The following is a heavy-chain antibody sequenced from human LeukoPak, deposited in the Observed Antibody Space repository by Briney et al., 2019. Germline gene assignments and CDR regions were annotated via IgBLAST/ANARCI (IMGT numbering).Heavy chain of an antibody. V-gene: IGHV3-7*01. CDR1: GGSISSSSYY. Sequence: ETLSLTCTVSGGSISSSSYYWGWIRQPPGKGLEWVANIKQDGSEKYYVDSVKGRFTISRDNAKNSLYLQMNSLRAEDTAVYYCARRGTNGVKRYYFDYWGQGTLVTVSS. J-gene: IGHJ4*02. D-gene: IGHD2-8*01. CDR2: IKQDGSEK. CDR3: ARRGTNGVKRYYFDY.